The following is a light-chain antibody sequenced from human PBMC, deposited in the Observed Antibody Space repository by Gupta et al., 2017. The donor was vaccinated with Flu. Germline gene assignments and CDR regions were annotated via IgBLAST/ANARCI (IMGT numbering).Light chain of an antibody. J-gene: IGKJ3*01. CDR2: AAS. CDR1: QSISSY. CDR3: QQRYNSPGT. Sequence: EIVLTQSPASLSVSLGERATLSCRASQSISSYLDWYQQKPGKAPRLLIYAASSWPSGVPARFSGSGSGTDFTLTISSLEPEDFATYYCQQRYNSPGTFGHGTKVDIK. V-gene: IGKV3-11*01.